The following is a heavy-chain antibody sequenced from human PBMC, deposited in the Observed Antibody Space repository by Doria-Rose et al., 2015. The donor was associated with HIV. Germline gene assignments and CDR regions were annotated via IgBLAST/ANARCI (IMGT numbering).Heavy chain of an antibody. V-gene: IGHV2-26*01. Sequence: QVTLKESGPVLVKPTETLTLTCTVSGVSLSSPGVGVSWIRQPPGKALEWLAKHFSDDERSYTTSLKSRLTISRGTSKSQVVLTMTDMDPVDTATYYCARIKSSRWYHKYYFDFWGQGTLVIVSA. J-gene: IGHJ4*02. CDR1: GVSLSSPGVG. D-gene: IGHD6-13*01. CDR2: HFSDDER. CDR3: ARIKSSRWYHKYYFDF.